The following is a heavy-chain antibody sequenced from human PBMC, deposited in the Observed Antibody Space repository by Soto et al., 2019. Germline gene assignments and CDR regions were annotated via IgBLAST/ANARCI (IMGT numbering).Heavy chain of an antibody. CDR1: GYTLTSYA. Sequence: QGQLVQSGAEEKKPGASVKVSCKASGYTLTSYAMHWVRQAPGQRLEWMGWINAGNGNTKYSQKFQGRVTITRDTSASTAYMELSSLRSEDTAVYYCARSIVVVTALDYWGQGTLVTVSS. CDR2: INAGNGNT. CDR3: ARSIVVVTALDY. D-gene: IGHD2-21*02. J-gene: IGHJ4*02. V-gene: IGHV1-3*05.